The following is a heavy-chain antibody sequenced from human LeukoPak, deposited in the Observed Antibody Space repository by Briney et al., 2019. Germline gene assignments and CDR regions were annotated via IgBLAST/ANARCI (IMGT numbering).Heavy chain of an antibody. Sequence: GGSLRLSCAASGFTFSSYGMHWVRQAPGKGLEWVAVIWYDGSNKYYADSVKGRFTISRDNSKNTLYLQMNSLRAEDTAVYYCARSRSRKEDYYGMDVWGKGTTVTVSS. D-gene: IGHD1-26*01. CDR3: ARSRSRKEDYYGMDV. CDR1: GFTFSSYG. J-gene: IGHJ6*04. V-gene: IGHV3-33*01. CDR2: IWYDGSNK.